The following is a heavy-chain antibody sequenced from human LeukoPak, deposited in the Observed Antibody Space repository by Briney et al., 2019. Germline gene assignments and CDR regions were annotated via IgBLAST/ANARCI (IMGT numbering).Heavy chain of an antibody. CDR2: IKQDGSEK. V-gene: IGHV3-7*01. D-gene: IGHD1-26*01. J-gene: IGHJ3*02. CDR1: GFTFSSYW. Sequence: PGGTLRLSCAASGFTFSSYWMSWVRQAPGKGLEWVANIKQDGSEKYYVDSVKGRFTISRDNAKNSLYLQMNSLRAEDTAVYYCARDLKVGADAFDIWGQGTMVTVSS. CDR3: ARDLKVGADAFDI.